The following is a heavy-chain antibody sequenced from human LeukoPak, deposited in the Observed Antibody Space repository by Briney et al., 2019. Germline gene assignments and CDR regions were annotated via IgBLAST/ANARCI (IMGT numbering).Heavy chain of an antibody. Sequence: GGSLRLSCAASGFTVSSNYMSWVRQAPGKGLEWVSGIYSGGSTYYADSVKGRFTISRDNAKNSLYLQMNSLRAEDTAVYYCARDRGSSDYDSHYYYYYYYMDVWGKGTTVTVSS. D-gene: IGHD3-16*01. CDR1: GFTVSSNY. J-gene: IGHJ6*03. V-gene: IGHV3-66*01. CDR3: ARDRGSSDYDSHYYYYYYYMDV. CDR2: IYSGGST.